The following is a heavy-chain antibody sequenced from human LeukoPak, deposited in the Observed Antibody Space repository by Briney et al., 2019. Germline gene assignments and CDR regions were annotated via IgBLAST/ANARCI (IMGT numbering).Heavy chain of an antibody. CDR2: IYSGGST. CDR1: GFTVSSNY. D-gene: IGHD5-12*01. Sequence: PGGSLRLSCAASGFTVSSNYMSWVRQAPGKGLEWVSVIYSGGSTYYADSVKGRFTISRDNSKNTLYLQMNSLRAEDTAVYYCAKDSICSGYVHYFDYWGQGTLVTVSS. V-gene: IGHV3-53*05. J-gene: IGHJ4*02. CDR3: AKDSICSGYVHYFDY.